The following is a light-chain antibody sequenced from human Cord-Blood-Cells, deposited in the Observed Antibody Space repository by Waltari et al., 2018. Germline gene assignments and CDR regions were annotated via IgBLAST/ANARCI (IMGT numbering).Light chain of an antibody. Sequence: NFMLTQPHSVSESPGKTVTISCTRRSGSIARNYVPWYQQRPGSSPTTVIYEDNQRPSGVPDRFSGSIDSSSNSASLTISGLKTEDEADYYCQSYDSSNRVFGGGTKLTVL. CDR2: EDN. CDR1: SGSIARNY. V-gene: IGLV6-57*01. J-gene: IGLJ3*02. CDR3: QSYDSSNRV.